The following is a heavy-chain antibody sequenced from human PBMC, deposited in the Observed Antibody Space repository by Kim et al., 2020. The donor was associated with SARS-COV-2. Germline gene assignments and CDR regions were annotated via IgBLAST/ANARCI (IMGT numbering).Heavy chain of an antibody. CDR1: GFTFSSYA. V-gene: IGHV3-30*04. D-gene: IGHD3-10*01. CDR2: ISYDGSHI. CDR3: VADIGSRRFDY. Sequence: GGSLRLSCAASGFTFSSYALHWVRQAPGKGLEWVALISYDGSHISYPDSVKGRFIISRDNTKNTLYLQMNSLRAEDTAVYYCVADIGSRRFDYLGQGTL. J-gene: IGHJ4*02.